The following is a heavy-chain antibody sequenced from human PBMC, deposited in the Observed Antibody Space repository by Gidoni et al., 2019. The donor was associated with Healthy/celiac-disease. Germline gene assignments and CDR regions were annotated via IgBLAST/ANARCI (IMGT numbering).Heavy chain of an antibody. CDR3: AREPIKVAGVDY. V-gene: IGHV4-38-2*02. Sequence: QVQLQESGPGLVKPSETLSLTCAGSGYSISSGYYWGWIRQPPGKGLEWIGSIYHSGSTYYNPSLKSRVTISVDTSKNQFSLKLSSVTAADTAVYYCAREPIKVAGVDYWGQGTLVTVSS. CDR1: GYSISSGYY. J-gene: IGHJ4*02. D-gene: IGHD6-19*01. CDR2: IYHSGST.